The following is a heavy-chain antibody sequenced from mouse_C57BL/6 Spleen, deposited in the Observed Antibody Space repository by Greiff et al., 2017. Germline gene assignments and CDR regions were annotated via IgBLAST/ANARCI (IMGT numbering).Heavy chain of an antibody. CDR1: GFTFSDYY. D-gene: IGHD2-4*01. CDR3: ARHGGLRLGFAY. V-gene: IGHV5-12*01. Sequence: EVKLVESGGGLVQPGGSLKLSCAASGFTFSDYYMYWVRQTPEKRLEWVAYISNGGGSTYYPDTVKGRFTISRDNAKNTLYLQMSRLKSEDTAMYYCARHGGLRLGFAYWGQGTLVTVSA. CDR2: ISNGGGST. J-gene: IGHJ3*01.